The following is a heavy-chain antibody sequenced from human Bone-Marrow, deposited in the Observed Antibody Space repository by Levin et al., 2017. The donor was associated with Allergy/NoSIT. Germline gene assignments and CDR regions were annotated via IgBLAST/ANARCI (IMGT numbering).Heavy chain of an antibody. D-gene: IGHD3-16*01. J-gene: IGHJ6*03. CDR3: ARDGDKNYGLGGYIGWGPKTNYKYYYMDV. CDR2: ISISSSM. CDR1: GFTISSSG. Sequence: PAGGSLRLSCAASGFTISSSGINWVRQAPGKGLEWLSYISISSSMYYADSVKGRFTISRDNAKNSLFLNMNSLSAEDTAVYYCARDGDKNYGLGGYIGWGPKTNYKYYYMDVWGKGTTVTVSS. V-gene: IGHV3-48*01.